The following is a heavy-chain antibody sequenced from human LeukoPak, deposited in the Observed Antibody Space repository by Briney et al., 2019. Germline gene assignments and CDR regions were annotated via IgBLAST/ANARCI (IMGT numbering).Heavy chain of an antibody. V-gene: IGHV3-30-3*01. CDR3: AREGHRGFRDFDY. CDR2: LSYDATIQ. J-gene: IGHJ4*02. CDR1: GFTFSSYA. D-gene: IGHD3-10*01. Sequence: GESLRLSCAASGFTFSSYAMHWVRQAPGKGLEWVAVLSYDATIQYYADSVRDRFTISRDISKNNLYLQMNGLRPEDTAVYYCAREGHRGFRDFDYWGQGTLVTVSS.